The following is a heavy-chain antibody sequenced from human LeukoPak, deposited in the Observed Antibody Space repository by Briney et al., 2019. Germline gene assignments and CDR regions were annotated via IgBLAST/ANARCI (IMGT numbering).Heavy chain of an antibody. CDR1: GFTFSSYE. V-gene: IGHV3-23*01. Sequence: GGSLRLSCAASGFTFSSYEMNWVRQAPGKGLEWVSGMSGGGGSTYYADSVKGRFTISRDNSKNTLYLQMNSLRAEDTAVYYCARARGPYYAFDYWGQGTLVTVSS. CDR2: MSGGGGST. J-gene: IGHJ4*02. CDR3: ARARGPYYAFDY. D-gene: IGHD3-22*01.